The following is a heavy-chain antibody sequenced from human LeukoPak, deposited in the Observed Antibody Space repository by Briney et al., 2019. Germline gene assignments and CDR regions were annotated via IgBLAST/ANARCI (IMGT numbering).Heavy chain of an antibody. V-gene: IGHV3-48*02. CDR3: AKDSDYYHSSGYYYAYFRH. Sequence: PGGSLRLSCAVSGFTFSTYSMNWVRQAPGKGLEWVSYISSSSSTIYYADSVKGRFTISRDNAKNSLYLQMNSLRDEDTAVYYCAKDSDYYHSSGYYYAYFRHWGQGTLVTVSS. D-gene: IGHD3-22*01. CDR2: ISSSSSTI. CDR1: GFTFSTYS. J-gene: IGHJ1*01.